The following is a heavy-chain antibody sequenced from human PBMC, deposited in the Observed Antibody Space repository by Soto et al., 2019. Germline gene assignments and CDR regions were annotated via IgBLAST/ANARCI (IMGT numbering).Heavy chain of an antibody. CDR2: ISLDTETV. J-gene: IGHJ6*02. V-gene: IGHV3-9*01. D-gene: IGHD2-2*02. Sequence: EGQIVESGGDLVQPGMSLRLSCVASGFTFDDFAMYWVRQTPGKGLEWVSGISLDTETVAYAESVKGRFTIARDNAQDSVHLQMRSLRPEATAVYYCAKDKQGGGGLYFYYYSYGMDVWGQGTTVTVSS. CDR3: AKDKQGGGGLYFYYYSYGMDV. CDR1: GFTFDDFA.